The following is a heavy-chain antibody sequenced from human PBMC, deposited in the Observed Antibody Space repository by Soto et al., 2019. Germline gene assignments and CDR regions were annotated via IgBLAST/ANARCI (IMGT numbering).Heavy chain of an antibody. V-gene: IGHV1-69*08. CDR3: AREERDDGSGEVWFDP. J-gene: IGHJ5*02. CDR2: IIPILGIA. Sequence: QVQLVQSGAEVKKPGSSVKVSCKASGGTFSSYTISWVRQAPGQGLEWMGRIIPILGIANYAQKFQGRVTITADKSTSTAYMELSSLRSEDTAVYYCAREERDDGSGEVWFDPWGQGTLVTVSS. CDR1: GGTFSSYT. D-gene: IGHD3-10*01.